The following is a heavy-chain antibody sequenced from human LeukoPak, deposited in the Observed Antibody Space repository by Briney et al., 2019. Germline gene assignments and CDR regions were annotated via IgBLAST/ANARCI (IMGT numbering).Heavy chain of an antibody. CDR1: GYTFTTYF. D-gene: IGHD1-14*01. J-gene: IGHJ4*02. CDR2: INPSGDAT. Sequence: ASVKVSCKASGYTFTTYFMHWVRQAPGQGLEWMGIINPSGDATNYAHKFQGRVTVTSDTSTSTVYMELSSLRSEDTAVYYCARDPGPGNQIDYWGQGTLVTVSS. CDR3: ARDPGPGNQIDY. V-gene: IGHV1-46*01.